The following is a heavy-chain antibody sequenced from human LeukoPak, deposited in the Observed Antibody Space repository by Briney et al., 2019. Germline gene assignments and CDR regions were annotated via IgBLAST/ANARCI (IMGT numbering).Heavy chain of an antibody. CDR2: INSDGSST. CDR1: GFTFSSYW. V-gene: IGHV3-74*01. CDR3: ARGGRLRLGELSVLFWSDAFDI. Sequence: PGGSLRLSCAASGFTFSSYWMHWVRQAPGKGLVWVSRINSDGSSTSYADSVKGRFTISRDNAKNTLYLQMNSLRAEDTAVYYCARGGRLRLGELSVLFWSDAFDIWGQGTMVTVSS. D-gene: IGHD3-16*02. J-gene: IGHJ3*02.